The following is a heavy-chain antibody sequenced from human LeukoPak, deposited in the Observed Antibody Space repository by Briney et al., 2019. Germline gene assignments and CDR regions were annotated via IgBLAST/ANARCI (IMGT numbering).Heavy chain of an antibody. CDR2: ISSSGTGI. J-gene: IGHJ4*02. D-gene: IGHD3-10*01. CDR1: GFTFSNYE. CDR3: ARSKKVGDDSFEY. Sequence: GGSLRLSCTGSGFTFSNYEMNWVRQAPGKGPEWIAYISSSGTGIYYADSAKGRFTISRDNANLYLQMSSLRAEDTSLYYCARSKKVGDDSFEYWGQGTLVTVSS. V-gene: IGHV3-48*03.